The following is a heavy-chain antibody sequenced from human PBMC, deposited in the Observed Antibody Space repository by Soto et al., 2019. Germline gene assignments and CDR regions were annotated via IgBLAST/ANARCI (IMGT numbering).Heavy chain of an antibody. J-gene: IGHJ4*02. CDR2: ISYDGSNK. CDR3: ARETGGYGYGYPDY. CDR1: GFTFSSYA. V-gene: IGHV3-30-3*01. Sequence: QVQLVESGGGEVQPGRSLRLSCAASGFTFSSYAMHWVRQAPGKGLEWVAVISYDGSNKYYADSVKGPFTISRDNSKNTLYLQMYSLSVDDTAVYYCARETGGYGYGYPDYWGQGTLVTVSS. D-gene: IGHD5-18*01.